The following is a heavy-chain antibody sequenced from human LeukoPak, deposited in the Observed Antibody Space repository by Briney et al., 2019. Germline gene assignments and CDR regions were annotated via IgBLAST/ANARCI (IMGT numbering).Heavy chain of an antibody. V-gene: IGHV3-72*01. CDR2: IGNKANSYTT. J-gene: IGHJ4*02. Sequence: PGGSLRLSCAASGFTFSDHDMDWVRQAPGKGLEWVGRIGNKANSYTTEYAASVQGRFTVSRDDSKNSLYLQMNSMKTEDTAVYYCTRLVGANDWGQGTLVTVSS. CDR1: GFTFSDHD. CDR3: TRLVGAND. D-gene: IGHD1-26*01.